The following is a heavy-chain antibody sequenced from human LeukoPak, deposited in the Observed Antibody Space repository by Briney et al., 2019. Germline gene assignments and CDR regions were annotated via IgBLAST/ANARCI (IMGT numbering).Heavy chain of an antibody. D-gene: IGHD2-15*01. CDR2: ISYDGSNK. CDR3: ARVGRGYCSGGSCHADY. J-gene: IGHJ4*02. V-gene: IGHV3-30*04. CDR1: GFTFSSYA. Sequence: GGSLRLSCAASGFTFSSYAMHWVRQAPGKGLEWVAAISYDGSNKYSADSVKGRFTISRDNSKKTLYLQMNSLRADDTAVYYCARVGRGYCSGGSCHADYWGQGTLVTVSS.